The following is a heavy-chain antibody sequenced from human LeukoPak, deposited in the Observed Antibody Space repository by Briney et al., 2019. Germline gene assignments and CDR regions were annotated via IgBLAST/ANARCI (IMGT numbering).Heavy chain of an antibody. CDR2: ISYDGSNK. CDR3: ARDPQYSGISWGFDY. J-gene: IGHJ4*02. CDR1: GFTFSSYG. V-gene: IGHV3-30*03. Sequence: GGSLRLSCAASGFTFSSYGMHWVRQAPGKGLEWVAVISYDGSNKYYADSVKGRFTISRDNSKNTLYLQMNSLRAEDTAVYYCARDPQYSGISWGFDYWGQGTLVTVSS. D-gene: IGHD1-26*01.